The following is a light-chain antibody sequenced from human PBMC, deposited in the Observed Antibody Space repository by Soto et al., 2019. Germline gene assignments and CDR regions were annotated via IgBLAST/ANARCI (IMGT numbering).Light chain of an antibody. CDR1: QSISYW. CDR3: QQYYTYST. Sequence: DIQMTQSPSTLSAFVGDRVTITCRASQSISYWVAWYQQKPGHAPKLLIYDASSLASGVPSRFSGSRSGAEFTLTISSLQPDDSAIYHCQQYYTYSTFGQGTKVEIK. V-gene: IGKV1-5*01. J-gene: IGKJ1*01. CDR2: DAS.